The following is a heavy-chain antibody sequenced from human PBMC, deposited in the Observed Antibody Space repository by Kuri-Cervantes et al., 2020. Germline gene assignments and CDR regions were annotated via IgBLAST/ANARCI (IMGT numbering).Heavy chain of an antibody. CDR1: GFTFSSYS. Sequence: ETLSLTCAASGFTFSSYSMNWVRQAPGKGLEWVSSISSSSSYIYYADSVKGRFTISRDNAKNSLYLQMNSLRAEDTAVYYCARDIVVVGPLLYYYYYGMDVWGQGPTVTVSS. D-gene: IGHD2-2*01. J-gene: IGHJ6*02. V-gene: IGHV3-21*01. CDR2: ISSSSSYI. CDR3: ARDIVVVGPLLYYYYYGMDV.